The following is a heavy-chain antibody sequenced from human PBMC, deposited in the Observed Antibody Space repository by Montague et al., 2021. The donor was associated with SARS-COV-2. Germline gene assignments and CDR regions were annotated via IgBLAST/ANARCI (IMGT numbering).Heavy chain of an antibody. CDR1: GFTFSEYH. D-gene: IGHD1-14*01. CDR2: ISRDSAEV. Sequence: SLRLSCAASGFTFSEYHMTWVRQAPGKGLQWVSYISRDSAEVYYAESVKGRFSISGDNDRSALYLQLNNLRNEDTATYYCARDSGITGADDYWGQGTLVVVSS. CDR3: ARDSGITGADDY. J-gene: IGHJ4*02. V-gene: IGHV3-48*02.